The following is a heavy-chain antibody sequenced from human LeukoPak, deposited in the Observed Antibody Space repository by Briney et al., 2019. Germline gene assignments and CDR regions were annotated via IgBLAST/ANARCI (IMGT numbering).Heavy chain of an antibody. D-gene: IGHD3-22*01. CDR1: GYSISSGYY. J-gene: IGHJ4*02. CDR3: ARLSYDSSGYKYYFDY. CDR2: IYYSGST. V-gene: IGHV4-38-2*01. Sequence: PSETLSLTCAVSGYSISSGYYWGWIRQPPGKGLEWIGSIYYSGSTYYNPSLKSRVTISVDTSKNQFSLKLSSVTAADTAVYYCARLSYDSSGYKYYFDYWGQGTLVTVSS.